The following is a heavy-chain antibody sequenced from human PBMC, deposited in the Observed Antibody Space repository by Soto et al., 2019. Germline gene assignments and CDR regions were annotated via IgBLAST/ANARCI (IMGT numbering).Heavy chain of an antibody. V-gene: IGHV2-5*02. CDR2: IYWDDDK. CDR3: AHRASYRLAFDP. CDR1: GFSLSTSGVG. D-gene: IGHD4-4*01. Sequence: SGPTLVNPTQTLTLTCTFSGFSLSTSGVGVGWIRQPPGKALEWLALIYWDDDKRYSPSLKSRLTITKDTSKNQVVLTMTNMDPAVTYSYDCAHRASYRLAFDPWGQGSLVTVSS. J-gene: IGHJ5*02.